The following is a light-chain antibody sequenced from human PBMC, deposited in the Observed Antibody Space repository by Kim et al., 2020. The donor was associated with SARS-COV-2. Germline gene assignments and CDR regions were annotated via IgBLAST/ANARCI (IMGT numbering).Light chain of an antibody. CDR3: QQTYTVPRI. CDR2: SAS. Sequence: SAPVGDSVTIACRASQSLLTSLNWYHHKPGHASNLLRYSASTLQYGVPSRFGGSGSGTDFTLTISGLQPEDFGTYFCQQTYTVPRIFGQGAKLEI. J-gene: IGKJ2*01. V-gene: IGKV1-39*01. CDR1: QSLLTS.